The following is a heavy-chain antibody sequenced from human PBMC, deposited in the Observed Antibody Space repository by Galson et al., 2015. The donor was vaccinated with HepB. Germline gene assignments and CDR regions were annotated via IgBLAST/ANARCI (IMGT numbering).Heavy chain of an antibody. D-gene: IGHD2-15*01. CDR2: IYYSGST. Sequence: ETLSLTCTVSGGSISSSSYYWGWIRQPPGKGLEWIGSIYYSGSTYYNPSLKSRVTISVDTSKNQFSLKLSSVTAADTAVYYCVKSGCSGGSCFSDYWGQGTLVTVSS. CDR3: VKSGCSGGSCFSDY. J-gene: IGHJ4*02. V-gene: IGHV4-39*07. CDR1: GGSISSSSYY.